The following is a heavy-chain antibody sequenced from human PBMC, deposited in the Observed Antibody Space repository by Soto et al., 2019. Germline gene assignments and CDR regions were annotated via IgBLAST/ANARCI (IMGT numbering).Heavy chain of an antibody. V-gene: IGHV4-31*03. D-gene: IGHD2-2*02. CDR1: GGSISSAAYY. Sequence: SEMLSLTCTVSGGSISSAAYYWSWIRQHPGKGLEWIGYISHSGSTYYNPSLKSRVIISVDTSKNQFSLSLTSVTAADTAVYYCAREYTYGSNFFDCWGQGALVTVSS. J-gene: IGHJ4*02. CDR2: ISHSGST. CDR3: AREYTYGSNFFDC.